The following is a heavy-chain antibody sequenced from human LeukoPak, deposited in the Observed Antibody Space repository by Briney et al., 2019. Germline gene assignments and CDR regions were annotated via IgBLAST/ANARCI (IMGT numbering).Heavy chain of an antibody. CDR3: ATLATVTTEYDF. J-gene: IGHJ4*02. Sequence: GGSLRLSCAASGFTFSSYGMHWVRQAPGKGLEWVAVIWYDGSNKKYADSVKGRFTISRDNSKNTLYLQMNSLRAEDTAVYYCATLATVTTEYDFWGQGTLVTVSS. V-gene: IGHV3-33*01. CDR1: GFTFSSYG. CDR2: IWYDGSNK. D-gene: IGHD4-11*01.